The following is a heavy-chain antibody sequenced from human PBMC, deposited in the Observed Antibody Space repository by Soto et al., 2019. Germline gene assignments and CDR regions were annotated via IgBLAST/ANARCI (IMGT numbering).Heavy chain of an antibody. CDR3: TRADLTVTLSVFDP. V-gene: IGHV3-30-3*01. CDR1: GFIFSSYA. CDR2: ISDDGSSK. J-gene: IGHJ5*02. D-gene: IGHD4-17*01. Sequence: QVQLVESGGGVVQPGRSLRLSCAASGFIFSSYAMHWVRQAPGKGLEWVALISDDGSSKYYADSVKGRLTISRDNSKNTLYLQMNSLSAEDTAVYYCTRADLTVTLSVFDPWGQGTLVTVSS.